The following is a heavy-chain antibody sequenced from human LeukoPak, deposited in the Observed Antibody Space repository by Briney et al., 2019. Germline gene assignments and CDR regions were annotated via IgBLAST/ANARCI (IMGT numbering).Heavy chain of an antibody. V-gene: IGHV1-24*01. CDR3: ATYTLIKWDYFDY. Sequence: ASVKVSCKVSGYTLTELSMHWVRQAPGKGLEWMGGFDPEDGETIYAQKFQGRVTMTEDTSTDTACMELSSLRSEDTAVYYCATYTLIKWDYFDYWGQGTLVTVSS. J-gene: IGHJ4*02. CDR1: GYTLTELS. D-gene: IGHD5-12*01. CDR2: FDPEDGET.